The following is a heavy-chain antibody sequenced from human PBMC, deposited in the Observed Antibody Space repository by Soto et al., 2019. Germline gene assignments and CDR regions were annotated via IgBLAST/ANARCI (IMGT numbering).Heavy chain of an antibody. Sequence: QVQLQQWGAGLLKPSETLSLTCAVYGGSFSGYYWSWIHQPPGKGLEWIGEINHSGSTNYNPSLKSRVTISVDTSKNQFSLKLSSVTAADTAVYYCARGGGGSSGWYAGGWFDPWGQGTLVTVSS. D-gene: IGHD6-19*01. CDR1: GGSFSGYY. CDR3: ARGGGGSSGWYAGGWFDP. V-gene: IGHV4-34*01. J-gene: IGHJ5*02. CDR2: INHSGST.